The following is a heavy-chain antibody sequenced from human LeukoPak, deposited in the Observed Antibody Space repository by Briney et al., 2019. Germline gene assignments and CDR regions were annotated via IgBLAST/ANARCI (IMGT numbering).Heavy chain of an antibody. CDR3: ARVLAAAGRYYYYGMDV. J-gene: IGHJ6*02. Sequence: PGGSLRLSCAASGFTFSNYWMSWVRQAPGKGLEWVANIKQDGSEEVYVDSLKGRFTISRDNAKNSLFLQMNTLRAEDTAVYYCARVLAAAGRYYYYGMDVWGQGTTVTVSS. D-gene: IGHD6-13*01. V-gene: IGHV3-7*05. CDR1: GFTFSNYW. CDR2: IKQDGSEE.